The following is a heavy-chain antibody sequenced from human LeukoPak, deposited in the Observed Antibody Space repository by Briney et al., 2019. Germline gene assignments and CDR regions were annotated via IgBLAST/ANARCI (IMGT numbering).Heavy chain of an antibody. V-gene: IGHV3-15*01. Sequence: GGSLRLSCAASGFTFSSYAMSWVRQAPGKGLEWVGRIKSKTDGGTTDYAAPVKGRFTISRDDSKNTLYLQMNSLKTEDTAVYYCTTVGGIAAAGPHRGDIWGQGTMVTVSS. CDR3: TTVGGIAAAGPHRGDI. CDR1: GFTFSSYA. CDR2: IKSKTDGGTT. D-gene: IGHD6-13*01. J-gene: IGHJ3*02.